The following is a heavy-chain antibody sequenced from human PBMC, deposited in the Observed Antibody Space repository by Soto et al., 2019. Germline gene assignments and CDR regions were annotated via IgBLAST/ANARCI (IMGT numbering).Heavy chain of an antibody. D-gene: IGHD5-12*01. CDR3: ARHHGPTTSENWFDH. J-gene: IGHJ5*02. CDR1: GYTFFTYD. CDR2: ISTYSGDT. V-gene: IGHV1-18*01. Sequence: ASVKVSCKVSGYTFFTYDISWVRQAPGQGLEWMGWISTYSGDTKYAQKFQGRVTMTTDTSTTTAYLELRSLRSDDTAVYYCARHHGPTTSENWFDHWGQGTLGTVSS.